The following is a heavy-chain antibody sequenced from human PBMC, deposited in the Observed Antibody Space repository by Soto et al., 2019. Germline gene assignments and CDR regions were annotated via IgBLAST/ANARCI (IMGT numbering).Heavy chain of an antibody. D-gene: IGHD3-22*01. CDR3: ARVLRGDYYYDSSDYLYYFDY. CDR2: IYYSGST. Sequence: SETLSLTCTVSGGSISSYYWSWIRQPPGKGLEWIGYIYYSGSTNYNPSLKSRVTISVDTSKNQFSLKLSSVTAADTAVYYCARVLRGDYYYDSSDYLYYFDYWGQGTLVTSPQ. J-gene: IGHJ4*02. V-gene: IGHV4-59*01. CDR1: GGSISSYY.